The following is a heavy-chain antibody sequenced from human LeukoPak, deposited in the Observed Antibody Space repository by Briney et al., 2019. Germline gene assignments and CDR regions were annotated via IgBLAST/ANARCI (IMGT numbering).Heavy chain of an antibody. CDR1: GFSFSGHW. J-gene: IGHJ4*02. CDR3: ARGPNSNWSGLDF. D-gene: IGHD6-6*01. Sequence: GGSLRLSCTASGFSFSGHWMHWARQLPGKGLVWVSRISPTGSTTSYADSVKGRFTVSRDNAKNTLYLQVNNLRAEDTAVHYCARGPNSNWSGLDFWGQGTLLTVSS. CDR2: ISPTGSTT. V-gene: IGHV3-74*01.